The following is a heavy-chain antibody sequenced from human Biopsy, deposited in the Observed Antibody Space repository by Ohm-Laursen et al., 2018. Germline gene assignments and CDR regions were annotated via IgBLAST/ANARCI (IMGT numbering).Heavy chain of an antibody. Sequence: SDTLSLTCTVSGDTISTYYWGWIRQPPGKGLEWIGSIFYRGSTHYKPSLKSRVNISVDTSKNQFSLKLNSVTAADTAVYYCARDYDTSGYYYVSWGQGTLVTVSS. V-gene: IGHV4-39*01. CDR3: ARDYDTSGYYYVS. CDR2: IFYRGST. J-gene: IGHJ5*02. D-gene: IGHD3-22*01. CDR1: GDTISTYY.